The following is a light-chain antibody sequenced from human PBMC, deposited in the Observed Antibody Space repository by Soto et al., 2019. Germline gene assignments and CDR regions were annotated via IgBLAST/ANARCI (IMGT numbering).Light chain of an antibody. J-gene: IGKJ5*01. Sequence: IVLTHSPGTLTLSPGERATLSFRASESFRGLLAWYQQKPGQAPRLLIYDAYNRATGIPPRFSGSGSGTDFTLTISSLEPEDSAVYYCQQRNMWPITFGQGTRLEIK. CDR2: DAY. V-gene: IGKV3-11*01. CDR1: ESFRGL. CDR3: QQRNMWPIT.